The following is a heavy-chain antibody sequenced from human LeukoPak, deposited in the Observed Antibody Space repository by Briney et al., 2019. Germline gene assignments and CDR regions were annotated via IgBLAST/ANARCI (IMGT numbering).Heavy chain of an antibody. Sequence: GGSLRLSCAASGFTFTTCAMNWVRQALGKGLEWVSAISGTGHSIYYAASVKGRFTISRDDAKNSVYLQMNNLRGEDTAVYYCARAYTIADQFDYWGQGSLVTVSS. D-gene: IGHD4-11*01. CDR3: ARAYTIADQFDY. J-gene: IGHJ4*02. V-gene: IGHV3-21*01. CDR1: GFTFTTCA. CDR2: ISGTGHSI.